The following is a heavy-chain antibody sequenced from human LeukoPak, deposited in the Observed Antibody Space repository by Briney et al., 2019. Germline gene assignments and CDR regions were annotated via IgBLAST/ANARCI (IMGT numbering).Heavy chain of an antibody. CDR1: GYTFTSYD. CDR2: VNPNSGNT. J-gene: IGHJ3*02. CDR3: ARDPHPCGGDCYTNGAFDI. V-gene: IGHV1-8*03. D-gene: IGHD2-21*02. Sequence: GASVKVSCKASGYTFTSYDINWVRQATGQRLEWMGYVNPNSGNTGYAQNFQGRVTITRTTSISTAYMEVSGLRSDDTAVYYCARDPHPCGGDCYTNGAFDIWGQGTLVTVSS.